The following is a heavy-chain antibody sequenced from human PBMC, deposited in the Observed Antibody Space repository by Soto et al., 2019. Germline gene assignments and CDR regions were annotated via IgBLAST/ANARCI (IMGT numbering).Heavy chain of an antibody. V-gene: IGHV4-59*08. CDR3: ARPGRDWGALHY. CDR2: IYYSGST. J-gene: IGHJ4*02. D-gene: IGHD7-27*01. Sequence: QVQLQESGPGLVKPSETLSLTCTVSNDSISTYYWTWIRQPPGKGLEWIGFIYYSGSTNYNPSLQSRVTISVDTSKNPSSLKMNSVTAADTAVYYCARPGRDWGALHYWGQGTLVTVSS. CDR1: NDSISTYY.